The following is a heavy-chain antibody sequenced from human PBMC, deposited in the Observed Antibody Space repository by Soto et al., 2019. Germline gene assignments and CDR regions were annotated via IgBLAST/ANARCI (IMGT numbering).Heavy chain of an antibody. D-gene: IGHD5-18*01. CDR1: GGSISSSNW. V-gene: IGHV4-4*02. CDR2: IYHSGST. Sequence: SETLSLTCAVSGGSISSSNWWSWVRQPPGKGLEWIGEIYHSGSTYYADSVKGRFTISRDNSKNTLYLQMNSLRAEDTAVYYCAKGGYSYGYHWFDPWGQGTLVTVSS. CDR3: AKGGYSYGYHWFDP. J-gene: IGHJ5*02.